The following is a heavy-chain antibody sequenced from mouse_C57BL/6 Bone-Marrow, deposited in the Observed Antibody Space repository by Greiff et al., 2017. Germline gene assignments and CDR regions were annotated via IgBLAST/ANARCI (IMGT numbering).Heavy chain of an antibody. Sequence: VQLQQPGAELVMPGASVKLSCKASGYTFTSYWMHWVKQRPGQGLEWIGEIDPSDSYTNYNQKFKGKSTLTVDKSSSTAYMQLSSLTSEDSAVYYCASPAYYSNFYAMDYWGQGTSVTVSS. CDR2: IDPSDSYT. CDR3: ASPAYYSNFYAMDY. CDR1: GYTFTSYW. V-gene: IGHV1-69*01. J-gene: IGHJ4*01. D-gene: IGHD2-5*01.